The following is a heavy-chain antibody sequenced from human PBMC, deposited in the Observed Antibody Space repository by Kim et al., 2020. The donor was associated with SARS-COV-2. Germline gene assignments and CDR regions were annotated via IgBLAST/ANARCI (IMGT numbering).Heavy chain of an antibody. V-gene: IGHV3-21*01. Sequence: YADSVKGRFTISRDNAKNSLYLQMNSLRAEDTAVYYCAREVDYGAYRFGYWGQETLVTVSS. CDR3: AREVDYGAYRFGY. D-gene: IGHD4-17*01. J-gene: IGHJ4*02.